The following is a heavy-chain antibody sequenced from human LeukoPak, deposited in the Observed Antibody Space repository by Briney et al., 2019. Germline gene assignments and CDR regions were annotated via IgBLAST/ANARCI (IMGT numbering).Heavy chain of an antibody. J-gene: IGHJ4*02. V-gene: IGHV3-21*01. CDR2: ISSSSSYI. CDR3: ARGMGSSWFDY. CDR1: GFTFSSYA. D-gene: IGHD6-13*01. Sequence: GSLRLSCQFSGFTFSSYAMIWVRQAPGKGLEWVSSISSSSSYIYYADSVKGRFTISRDNAKNSLYLQMNSLRAEDTAVYYCARGMGSSWFDYWGQGTLVTVSS.